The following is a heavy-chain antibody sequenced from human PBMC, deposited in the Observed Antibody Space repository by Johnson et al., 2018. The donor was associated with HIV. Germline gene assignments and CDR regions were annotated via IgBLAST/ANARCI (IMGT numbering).Heavy chain of an antibody. J-gene: IGHJ3*02. CDR1: GFTVSSNY. V-gene: IGHV3-66*01. D-gene: IGHD3-22*01. CDR3: ARGITMIPDAFDI. Sequence: VQLVESGGGLVKPGGSLRLSCAASGFTVSSNYMSWVRQAPGKGLVWVSVIYSGGSTYYADSVKGRFTISRDNSKNTLYLQMNSLRAEDTAVYYCARGITMIPDAFDIWGQGTMVTVSS. CDR2: IYSGGST.